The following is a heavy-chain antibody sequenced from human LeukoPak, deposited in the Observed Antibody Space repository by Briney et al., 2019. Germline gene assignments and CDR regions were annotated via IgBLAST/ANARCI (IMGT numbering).Heavy chain of an antibody. V-gene: IGHV4-59*08. J-gene: IGHJ3*02. CDR1: GGSISSYY. Sequence: SETLSLTCTVSGGSISSYYWIWIRQPPGKGLECIGYLYYSGSTNYNPSLKTRLTISVDTSKHQFSLNLRSVTAAATPVTYCARQGPIRLWLQFAFDIWGQGTMVTVSS. D-gene: IGHD5-18*01. CDR3: ARQGPIRLWLQFAFDI. CDR2: LYYSGST.